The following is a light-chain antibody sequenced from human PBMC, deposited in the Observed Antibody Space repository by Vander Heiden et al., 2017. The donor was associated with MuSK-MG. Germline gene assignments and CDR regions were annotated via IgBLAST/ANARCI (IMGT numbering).Light chain of an antibody. CDR3: NSRDSSGNHLV. V-gene: IGLV3-19*01. Sequence: SSELTQDPAVSLALGQTVRITCQGDSLRTYYASWYQQKQGQAPILVIYVKNNRPSGIPDRFSGSSSGNTASLTSTGAQAEDEADYYCNSRDSSGNHLVFGGGTKLTVL. CDR2: VKN. J-gene: IGLJ3*02. CDR1: SLRTYY.